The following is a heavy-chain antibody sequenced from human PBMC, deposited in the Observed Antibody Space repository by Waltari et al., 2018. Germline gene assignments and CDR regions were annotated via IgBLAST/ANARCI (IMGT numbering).Heavy chain of an antibody. CDR2: ISGDGRT. J-gene: IGHJ4*02. D-gene: IGHD2-15*01. V-gene: IGHV4-4*02. CDR1: GDSMSSTSC. CDR3: ARDRGRGLYLDS. Sequence: QLQQSGPGLVKPSESLSLTCLVSGDSMSSTSCWSWVRQSPGKGLEWIGQISGDGRTNYNPSLESRVTVSMDTSNNQFSLKVSSATAADTAVYYCARDRGRGLYLDSWGQGTLVTVSP.